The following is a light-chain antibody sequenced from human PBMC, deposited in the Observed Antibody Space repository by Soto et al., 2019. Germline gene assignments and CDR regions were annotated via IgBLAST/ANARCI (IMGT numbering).Light chain of an antibody. CDR1: QTLNNY. Sequence: MTQSPSSVSASVGDRVTLTCRASQTLNNYLTWFQQKPGQAPRLLIYGASTRDTHIPDRFSGTGSETEFTLSVSSLQSEDFAIYYCQQYYDWPLVTFGGGTKVDIK. CDR3: QQYYDWPLVT. J-gene: IGKJ4*01. CDR2: GAS. V-gene: IGKV3-15*01.